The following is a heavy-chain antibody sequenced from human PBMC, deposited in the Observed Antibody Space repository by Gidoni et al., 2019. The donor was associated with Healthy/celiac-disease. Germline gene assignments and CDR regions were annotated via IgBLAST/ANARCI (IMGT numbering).Heavy chain of an antibody. CDR1: GSTFTSSY. V-gene: IGHV1-46*01. D-gene: IGHD2-15*01. CDR3: ARDSSDCSGGSCYLGGY. CDR2: ISPSGGRT. Sequence: QVQLVQSGAEVKKPGASLRVSCKASGSTFTSSYLPWFRQAPGQGLEWMGIISPSGGRTSYAQKFQGRVTMTRDTSTSTVYMELSSLRSEDTAVYYCARDSSDCSGGSCYLGGYWGQGTLVTVSS. J-gene: IGHJ4*02.